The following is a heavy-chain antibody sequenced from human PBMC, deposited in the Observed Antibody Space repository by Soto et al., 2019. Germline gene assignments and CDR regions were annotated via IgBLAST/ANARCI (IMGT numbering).Heavy chain of an antibody. V-gene: IGHV4-30-4*01. J-gene: IGHJ4*02. CDR3: AREGGESSDGLYYVDS. Sequence: QVQLQESGPGLVKPSQTLSLTCTVSGGSTSSDNYWSWIRQPPGKGLEWIGHIYYSGNTDYNPSLKSRLAISIDTSKNQFSLKLSSVTAADTAVYFCAREGGESSDGLYYVDSWCQGSLVTVSS. D-gene: IGHD3-16*01. CDR2: IYYSGNT. CDR1: GGSTSSDNY.